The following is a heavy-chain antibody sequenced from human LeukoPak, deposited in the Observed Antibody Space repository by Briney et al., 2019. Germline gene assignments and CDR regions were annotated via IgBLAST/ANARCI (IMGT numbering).Heavy chain of an antibody. D-gene: IGHD3-10*01. CDR2: IYYSGST. V-gene: IGHV4-59*08. CDR1: GVSISSYY. Sequence: SETLSLTCTVSGVSISSYYWSWIRQPPGKGLEWIGYIYYSGSTNYNPSLKSRVTISVDTSKNQFSLKLSSVTAADTAVYYCATPLSGDWNRIRGGPGYWGQGTLVTVSS. J-gene: IGHJ4*02. CDR3: ATPLSGDWNRIRGGPGY.